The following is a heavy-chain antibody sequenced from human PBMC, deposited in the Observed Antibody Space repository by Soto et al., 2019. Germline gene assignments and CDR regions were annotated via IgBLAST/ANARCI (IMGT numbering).Heavy chain of an antibody. CDR2: IYHSGST. D-gene: IGHD3-22*01. J-gene: IGHJ6*02. V-gene: IGHV4-4*02. Sequence: QVQLQESGPGLVKPSGTLSLTCAVSGGSISSSNWWSWVRQPPGKGLEWIGEIYHSGSTNYNPSLKSRVTISVDKSKNQFSLKLSSVTAADTAVYYCARGGGPGGSSGYYYYYGMDVWGQGTTVTVSS. CDR1: GGSISSSNW. CDR3: ARGGGPGGSSGYYYYYGMDV.